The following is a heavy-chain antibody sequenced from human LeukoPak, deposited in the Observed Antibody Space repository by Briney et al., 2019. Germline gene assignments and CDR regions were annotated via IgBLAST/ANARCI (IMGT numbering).Heavy chain of an antibody. J-gene: IGHJ5*02. CDR3: AGGYGDYGNNWFDP. CDR1: GGSISSYY. CDR2: IYYSGST. D-gene: IGHD4-17*01. Sequence: SSETLSLTCTVSGGSISSYYWSWIRQPPGKGLEWIGYIYYSGSTYYNPSLKSRVTISVDTSKNQFSLKLSSVTAADTAVYYCAGGYGDYGNNWFDPWGQGTLVTVSS. V-gene: IGHV4-59*06.